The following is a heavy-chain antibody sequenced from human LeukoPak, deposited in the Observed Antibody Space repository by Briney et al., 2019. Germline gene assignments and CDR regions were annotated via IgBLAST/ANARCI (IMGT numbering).Heavy chain of an antibody. CDR1: GGSISSYY. CDR3: ASTLGYCSGGSCYPEYFQH. D-gene: IGHD2-15*01. V-gene: IGHV4-59*08. Sequence: SETLSLTCTVSGGSISSYYWSWIRQPPGKGLEWIGYIYYSGSTNYNPSLKSRVTISVDTSKNQSSLKLSSVTAADTAVYYCASTLGYCSGGSCYPEYFQHWGQGTLVTVSS. J-gene: IGHJ1*01. CDR2: IYYSGST.